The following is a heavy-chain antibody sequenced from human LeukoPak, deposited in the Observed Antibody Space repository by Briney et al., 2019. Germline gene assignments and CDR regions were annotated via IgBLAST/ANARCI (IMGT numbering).Heavy chain of an antibody. CDR2: IYYSGSS. D-gene: IGHD2-8*01. J-gene: IGHJ4*02. CDR3: ARTNDFNLDYYFDY. Sequence: SETLSLTCTVSGGSIRTSDYYWGWIRQPPEKGLEWIGSIYYSGSSYYNPSLKSRVTISVDTSKNQFSLRLSSVTAADTAVYYCARTNDFNLDYYFDYWGQGTLVTVSS. V-gene: IGHV4-39*01. CDR1: GGSIRTSDYY.